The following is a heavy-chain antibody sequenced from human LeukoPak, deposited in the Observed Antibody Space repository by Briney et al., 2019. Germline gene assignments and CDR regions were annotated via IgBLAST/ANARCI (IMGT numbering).Heavy chain of an antibody. J-gene: IGHJ3*02. Sequence: GGSLRLSCAASGFTFSSYGMHWVRQAPGKGLEWVAFIRYDGSNKYYADSVKGRFTISRDNSKNTLYLQMNSLRAEDTAVYYCAKLPSITIFGVALRAFDIWGQGTMVTVSS. V-gene: IGHV3-30*02. D-gene: IGHD3-3*01. CDR3: AKLPSITIFGVALRAFDI. CDR1: GFTFSSYG. CDR2: IRYDGSNK.